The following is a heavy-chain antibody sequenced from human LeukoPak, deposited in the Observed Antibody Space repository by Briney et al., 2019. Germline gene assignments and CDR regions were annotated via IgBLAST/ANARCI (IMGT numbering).Heavy chain of an antibody. J-gene: IGHJ5*02. Sequence: GGSLRLSCVGSGFTFRTYSMNWVRLAPGKGLEWVSSISSSSSYIYYADSVKGRFTISRDNAKNSLYLQMNSLRAEDTAVYYCAREDIVVVVAASYNWFDPWGQGTLVTVSS. D-gene: IGHD2-15*01. CDR2: ISSSSSYI. CDR3: AREDIVVVVAASYNWFDP. CDR1: GFTFRTYS. V-gene: IGHV3-21*01.